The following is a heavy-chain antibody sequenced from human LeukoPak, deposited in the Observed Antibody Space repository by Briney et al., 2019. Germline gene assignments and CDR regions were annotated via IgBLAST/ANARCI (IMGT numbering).Heavy chain of an antibody. CDR3: ARLPGGVVVVAAQFDY. CDR2: IYPGDSDT. Sequence: GASVKISCKGSGYSFTSYWIGWVRQMPGKGLEWMGIIYPGDSDTRYSPSFQGQVTISADKSISTAYLLWSSLKASDTAMYYCARLPGGVVVVAAQFDYWGQGTLVTVSS. CDR1: GYSFTSYW. J-gene: IGHJ4*02. V-gene: IGHV5-51*01. D-gene: IGHD2-15*01.